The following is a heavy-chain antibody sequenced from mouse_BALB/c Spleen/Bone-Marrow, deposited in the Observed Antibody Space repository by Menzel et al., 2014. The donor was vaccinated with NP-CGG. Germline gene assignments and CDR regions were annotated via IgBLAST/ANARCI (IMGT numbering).Heavy chain of an antibody. CDR3: ARYRNYGSSWYFDV. CDR2: IRHKANGYTT. CDR1: GSTFTDYY. Sequence: EVKLMESGGGSVQPGGSLRLSCATSGSTFTDYYMSWVRQLPGKALEWLGFIRHKANGYTTEYSASVKARFTISRDNSQSVLYLQMNTLRAEDGATYPCARYRNYGSSWYFDVWGEGTTVTGSS. J-gene: IGHJ1*01. V-gene: IGHV7-3*02. D-gene: IGHD1-1*01.